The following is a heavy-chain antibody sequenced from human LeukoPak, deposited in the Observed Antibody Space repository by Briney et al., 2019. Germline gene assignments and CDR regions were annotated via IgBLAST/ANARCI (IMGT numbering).Heavy chain of an antibody. J-gene: IGHJ4*02. V-gene: IGHV3-23*01. Sequence: GGSLRLSCAASGFTFSSYAMSWVRQAPGKGLEWVSAISGSGGSTYYADSVKGRFTISRDNSKNTLYLQMNSLGAEDTAVYYCAKDQAVDTAMAFDYWGQGTLVTVSS. CDR3: AKDQAVDTAMAFDY. D-gene: IGHD5-18*01. CDR2: ISGSGGST. CDR1: GFTFSSYA.